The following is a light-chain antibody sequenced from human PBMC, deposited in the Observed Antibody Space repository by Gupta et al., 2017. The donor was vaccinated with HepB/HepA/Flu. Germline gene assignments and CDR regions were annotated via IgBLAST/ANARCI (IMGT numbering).Light chain of an antibody. CDR2: DVT. J-gene: IGLJ1*01. Sequence: QSALTQPASVPGSPGQSIAISCTGTSSDIGGYDYVSWFQQHPGKAPKLLIYDVTYRPSGVSDRFSGSKSGYTASLTISGLQAEDEADYYCSSFTSSNTYVFGTGTKVTVL. V-gene: IGLV2-14*03. CDR1: SSDIGGYDY. CDR3: SSFTSSNTYV.